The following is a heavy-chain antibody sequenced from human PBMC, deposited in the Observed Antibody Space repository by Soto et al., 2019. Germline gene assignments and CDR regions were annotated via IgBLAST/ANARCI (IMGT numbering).Heavy chain of an antibody. CDR3: ARTPRYCSGGNCYSSSDGWFDP. V-gene: IGHV4-34*01. D-gene: IGHD2-15*01. CDR2: INHSGNT. J-gene: IGHJ5*02. Sequence: SETLSLTCAVYGGSFSGYFWSWIRQPPGKGLQWIGEINHSGNTNYHPSLKSRVTISVDTSKNQFSLNLSSVTAADTAVYYCARTPRYCSGGNCYSSSDGWFDPWGQGTLVTVSS. CDR1: GGSFSGYF.